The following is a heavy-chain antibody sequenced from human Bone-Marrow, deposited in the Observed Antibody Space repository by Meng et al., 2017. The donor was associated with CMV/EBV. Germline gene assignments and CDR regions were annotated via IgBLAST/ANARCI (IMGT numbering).Heavy chain of an antibody. V-gene: IGHV3-30-3*01. Sequence: GESLKISCAASGFTFSSYAMHWVRQAPGKGLEWVAVISYDGSNKYYADSVKGRFTISRDNSKNTLYLQMNSLRAEDTAVYYCARDPHYLGYFDYWGQGTLVTVSS. CDR2: ISYDGSNK. CDR3: ARDPHYLGYFDY. J-gene: IGHJ4*02. CDR1: GFTFSSYA. D-gene: IGHD3-10*01.